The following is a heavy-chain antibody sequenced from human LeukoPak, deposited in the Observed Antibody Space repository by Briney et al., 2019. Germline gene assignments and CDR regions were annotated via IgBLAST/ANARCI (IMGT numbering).Heavy chain of an antibody. CDR3: ARDRGGYSSS. V-gene: IGHV3-23*01. D-gene: IGHD6-13*01. CDR1: GFTFSSYA. J-gene: IGHJ3*01. CDR2: ISGSGGST. Sequence: PGGSLRLSCAASGFTFSSYAMSWVRQAPGKGLEWVSVISGSGGSTYYADSVKGRFTISRDNAKNSLYLQMNSLRAEDTAVYYCARDRGGYSSSWGQGTMVTVSS.